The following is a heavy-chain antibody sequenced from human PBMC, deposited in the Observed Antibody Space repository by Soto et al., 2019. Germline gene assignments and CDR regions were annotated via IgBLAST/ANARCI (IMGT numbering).Heavy chain of an antibody. V-gene: IGHV4-39*01. CDR2: IYYSGST. J-gene: IGHJ4*02. D-gene: IGHD2-2*01. Sequence: SETLSLTCTVSGGSISSSSYYWGWIRQPPGKGLEWIGSIYYSGSTYYNPSLKSRVTISVDTSKNQFSLKLSSVTAADTAVYYCARHEGSVVPAAMTDFDYWGQGTLVTVS. CDR3: ARHEGSVVPAAMTDFDY. CDR1: GGSISSSSYY.